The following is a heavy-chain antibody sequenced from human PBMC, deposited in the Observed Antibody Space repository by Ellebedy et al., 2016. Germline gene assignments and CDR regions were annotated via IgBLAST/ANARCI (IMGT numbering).Heavy chain of an antibody. Sequence: GGSLRLSXAASGFTFSNFGMHWVRQAPDKGLHWVAIISYDGTNKHYADSVKGRFTISRDNSKNTLYLQMNSLGAEDTAVYYCARVEMRVYWGQGTPVTVSS. D-gene: IGHD5-24*01. CDR1: GFTFSNFG. V-gene: IGHV3-30*03. CDR3: ARVEMRVY. CDR2: ISYDGTNK. J-gene: IGHJ4*02.